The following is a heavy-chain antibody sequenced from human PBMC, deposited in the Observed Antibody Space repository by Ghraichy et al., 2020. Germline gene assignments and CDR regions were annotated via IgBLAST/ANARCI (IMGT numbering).Heavy chain of an antibody. Sequence: ASVKVSCKASGYLFNTYAMNWVRQAPGQGLEWMGWINTDTGKPTYVQGFTGRVVFSVDTSVTTAYLQISNLRPEDTAFYYCARDVARDYGDYNFGHWGQGTLVTVSS. D-gene: IGHD4-17*01. J-gene: IGHJ4*02. CDR1: GYLFNTYA. V-gene: IGHV7-4-1*02. CDR2: INTDTGKP. CDR3: ARDVARDYGDYNFGH.